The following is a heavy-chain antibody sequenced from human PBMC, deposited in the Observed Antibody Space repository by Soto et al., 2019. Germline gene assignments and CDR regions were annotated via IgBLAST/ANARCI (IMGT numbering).Heavy chain of an antibody. Sequence: GASVKVSFKASGYAFSNVGINWVRQAPGQGLEWMGWITPYNGNANYAQKYQDRLTVTTDTSTNTAYLELRSLRSDDTAVYFCARARMYSGAYHDYWGQGTLVTVSS. CDR3: ARARMYSGAYHDY. D-gene: IGHD1-26*01. CDR1: GYAFSNVG. J-gene: IGHJ4*02. V-gene: IGHV1-18*04. CDR2: ITPYNGNA.